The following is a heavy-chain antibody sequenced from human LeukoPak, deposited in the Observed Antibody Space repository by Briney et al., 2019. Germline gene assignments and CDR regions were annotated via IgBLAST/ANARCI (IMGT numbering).Heavy chain of an antibody. Sequence: PGGSLRLPCAASGFTFSSYAMHWVRQAPGKGLEWVAVISYDGSNEYYADSVKGRFTISRDNSKNTLYLQMNSLRAEDTAVYYCARGQRFITTLDYWGQGTLVTVSS. V-gene: IGHV3-30-3*01. CDR3: ARGQRFITTLDY. CDR2: ISYDGSNE. J-gene: IGHJ4*02. D-gene: IGHD3-22*01. CDR1: GFTFSSYA.